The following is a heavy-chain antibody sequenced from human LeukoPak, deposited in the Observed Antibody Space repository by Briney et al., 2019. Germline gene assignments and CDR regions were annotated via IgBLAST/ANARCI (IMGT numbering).Heavy chain of an antibody. J-gene: IGHJ5*02. Sequence: ASVKVSCKASEYTFTSYAIHWVRQAPGQRLEWMGWINARNANTKYSQKFQGRVTLTRDTSASTAYMELSSVRSEDTAVYYCARGPHITMVRGPVGNWFDPWGQGTKVTVSS. CDR2: INARNANT. CDR1: EYTFTSYA. D-gene: IGHD3-10*01. V-gene: IGHV1-3*01. CDR3: ARGPHITMVRGPVGNWFDP.